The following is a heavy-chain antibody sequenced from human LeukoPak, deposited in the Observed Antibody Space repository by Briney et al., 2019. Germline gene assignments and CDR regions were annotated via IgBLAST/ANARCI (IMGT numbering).Heavy chain of an antibody. V-gene: IGHV3-30*04. CDR1: GFTFSSYA. CDR2: ISYDGSNK. D-gene: IGHD6-13*01. Sequence: GGSLRLSCAASGFTFSSYAMHWVRQAPGKGLGWVAVISYDGSNKYYADSVKGRFTISRDNSKNTLYLQMNSLRAEDTAVYYCAREPAAAYDLWGQGTLVTVSS. CDR3: AREPAAAYDL. J-gene: IGHJ4*02.